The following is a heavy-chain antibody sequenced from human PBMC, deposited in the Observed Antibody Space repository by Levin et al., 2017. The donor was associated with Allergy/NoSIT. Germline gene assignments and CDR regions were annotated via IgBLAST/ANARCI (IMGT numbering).Heavy chain of an antibody. CDR1: GFTFSSYS. CDR2: ISSSSSYI. D-gene: IGHD6-19*01. Sequence: PGESLKISCAASGFTFSSYSMNWVRQAPGKGLEWVSSISSSSSYIYYADSVKGRFTISRDNAKNSLYLQMNSLRAEDTAVYYCARDPKAVAESDYWGQGTLVTVSS. V-gene: IGHV3-21*01. J-gene: IGHJ4*02. CDR3: ARDPKAVAESDY.